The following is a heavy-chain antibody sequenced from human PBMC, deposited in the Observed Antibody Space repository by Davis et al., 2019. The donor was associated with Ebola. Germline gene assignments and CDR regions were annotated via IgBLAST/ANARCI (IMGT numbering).Heavy chain of an antibody. CDR1: GHTFSNYA. CDR2: IHGGNGNR. Sequence: ASVTVSCKAPGHTFSNYAMHWVRQAPGQRLEWMGWIHGGNGNRKYSQKFQGRVTITADESTSTAYMELTSLRSDDTAVYYCARTYSGSRIIMDVWGKGTTVTVSS. CDR3: ARTYSGSRIIMDV. V-gene: IGHV1-3*01. D-gene: IGHD6-13*01. J-gene: IGHJ6*04.